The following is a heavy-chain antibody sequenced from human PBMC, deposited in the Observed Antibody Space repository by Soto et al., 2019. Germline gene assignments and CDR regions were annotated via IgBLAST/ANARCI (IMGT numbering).Heavy chain of an antibody. CDR1: GGSISSGGYY. CDR3: ARGRYYSSGYYYWSWFDP. CDR2: IYYSGST. Sequence: SETLSLTCTVSGGSISSGGYYWSWIRQHPGKGLEWIGYIYYSGSTYYNPSLKSRVTISVDTSKNQFSLKLSSVTAADTAVYYCARGRYYSSGYYYWSWFDPWGQGTLVTVSS. V-gene: IGHV4-31*03. D-gene: IGHD3-22*01. J-gene: IGHJ5*02.